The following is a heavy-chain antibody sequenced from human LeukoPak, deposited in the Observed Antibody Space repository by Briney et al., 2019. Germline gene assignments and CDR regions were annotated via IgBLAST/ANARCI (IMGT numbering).Heavy chain of an antibody. J-gene: IGHJ4*02. Sequence: AGSLRLSCAASRFTLSNYWMSWVRQAPGKGLEWVANIKQDGSETYYVDSVKGRFTISRDNAKNSLSLQMISLRAEDTAVYYCAGQRGSGCLDNWGQGTLVTVSS. V-gene: IGHV3-7*01. CDR2: IKQDGSET. CDR1: RFTLSNYW. D-gene: IGHD6-19*01. CDR3: AGQRGSGCLDN.